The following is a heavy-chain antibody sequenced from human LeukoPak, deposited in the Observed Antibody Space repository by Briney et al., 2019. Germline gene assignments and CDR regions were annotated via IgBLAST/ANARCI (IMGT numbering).Heavy chain of an antibody. CDR1: RLTFSSYG. V-gene: IGHV3-30*03. CDR2: ISYDGSNK. D-gene: IGHD2-15*01. CDR3: ARVKVVVEAVGWFDP. J-gene: IGHJ5*02. Sequence: GGSLRLSCAASRLTFSSYGMHWVRQAPGKGLEWVAVISYDGSNKYYADSVKGRFTISRDNSKNTLYLQMNSLRAEDTAVYYCARVKVVVEAVGWFDPWGQGTLVTVSS.